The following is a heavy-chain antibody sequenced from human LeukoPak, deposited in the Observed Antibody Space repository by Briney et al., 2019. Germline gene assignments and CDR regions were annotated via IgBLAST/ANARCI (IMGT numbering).Heavy chain of an antibody. J-gene: IGHJ4*02. CDR1: GGPISSYY. Sequence: PSETLSLTCIVPGGPISSYYWSWIRQAAGKGLEWIGRIYTSGSTNYNPSLKSRVTISVDTSKNQFSLKLSSVTAADTAVYYCARHGYCSSTSCYVDYWGQGTLVTVSS. D-gene: IGHD2-2*03. CDR3: ARHGYCSSTSCYVDY. CDR2: IYTSGST. V-gene: IGHV4-4*07.